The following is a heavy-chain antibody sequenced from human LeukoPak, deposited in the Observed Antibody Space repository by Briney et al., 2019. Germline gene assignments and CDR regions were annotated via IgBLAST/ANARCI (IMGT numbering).Heavy chain of an antibody. Sequence: PSETLSLACSVSGASISSSFYWSWIRQSPQRGLEWIGDIYYSGNTNYNPSLQSRVTIAVDASKNQFSLKLSSVTAADTAVYYCARSSGYYSYWGQGTLVTVSS. V-gene: IGHV4-59*01. D-gene: IGHD3-22*01. CDR2: IYYSGNT. CDR3: ARSSGYYSY. CDR1: GASISSSFY. J-gene: IGHJ4*02.